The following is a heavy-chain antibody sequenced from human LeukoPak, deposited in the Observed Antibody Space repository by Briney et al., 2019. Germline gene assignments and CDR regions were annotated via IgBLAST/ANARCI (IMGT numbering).Heavy chain of an antibody. Sequence: GGSLRLSCAASGFTFSSYGMHWVRQAPGKGLERVAFIRYDGSNKYYPDSAKGRFTISRDNSKNTLYLQMNSLRVEDTAVYHCAKEATVTTSFDYWGQGTLVTVSS. D-gene: IGHD4-11*01. V-gene: IGHV3-30*02. CDR1: GFTFSSYG. CDR3: AKEATVTTSFDY. CDR2: IRYDGSNK. J-gene: IGHJ4*02.